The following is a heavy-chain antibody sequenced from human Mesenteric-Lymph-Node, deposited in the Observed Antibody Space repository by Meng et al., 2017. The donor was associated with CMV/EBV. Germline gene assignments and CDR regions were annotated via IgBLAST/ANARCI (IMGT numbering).Heavy chain of an antibody. J-gene: IGHJ4*02. Sequence: TYVKVSWHVCGYTLCRYAIQRVGQAPGKGTEWMGWINAGNGDTEYSQHYQDRVTITSDTSAGTAYMELSGLTSEDAAVYYCAIYFDYWSQGTLVTVSS. CDR2: INAGNGDT. V-gene: IGHV1-3*01. CDR3: AIYFDY. CDR1: GYTLCRYA.